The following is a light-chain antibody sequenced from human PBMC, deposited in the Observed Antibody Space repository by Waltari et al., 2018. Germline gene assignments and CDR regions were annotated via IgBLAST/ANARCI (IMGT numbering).Light chain of an antibody. Sequence: EIVLTQSPATLSLSPGERATLSCRASQSVSSSLAWYQQKPGQAPRLLIYDASKRATGIRARFSGSGSGTDFTLTIGGLEPEDFAVYYCQQRSDWPFTFGQGTKLEI. CDR2: DAS. CDR1: QSVSSS. J-gene: IGKJ2*01. CDR3: QQRSDWPFT. V-gene: IGKV3-11*01.